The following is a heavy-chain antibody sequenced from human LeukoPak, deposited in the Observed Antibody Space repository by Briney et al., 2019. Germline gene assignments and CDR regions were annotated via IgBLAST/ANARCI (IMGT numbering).Heavy chain of an antibody. CDR1: GGSFGGYY. J-gene: IGHJ4*02. V-gene: IGHV4-34*01. CDR2: INHSGST. Sequence: PSETLSLTCAVYGGSFGGYYWSWIRQPPGKGLEWIGEINHSGSTNYNPSLKSRVTISVDTSKNQFSLKLSSVTAADTAVYYCARVLGGLARGRSGWYSSKGLDYWGQGTLVTVSS. D-gene: IGHD6-19*01. CDR3: ARVLGGLARGRSGWYSSKGLDY.